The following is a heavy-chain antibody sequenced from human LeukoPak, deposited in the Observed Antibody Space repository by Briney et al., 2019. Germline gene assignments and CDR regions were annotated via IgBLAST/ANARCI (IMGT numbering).Heavy chain of an antibody. V-gene: IGHV4-59*01. CDR1: GGSMSTYY. Sequence: PSETLSFTCTVSGGSMSTYYWSWIRQSPGKGLEWIGYIYYSGSTSYNPSLKSRLTISIDTSKTQFYLKLSSVTAADTAVYYCARVVYSGSWGYFDYWGQGILVTVSS. CDR2: IYYSGST. CDR3: ARVVYSGSWGYFDY. J-gene: IGHJ4*02. D-gene: IGHD3-10*01.